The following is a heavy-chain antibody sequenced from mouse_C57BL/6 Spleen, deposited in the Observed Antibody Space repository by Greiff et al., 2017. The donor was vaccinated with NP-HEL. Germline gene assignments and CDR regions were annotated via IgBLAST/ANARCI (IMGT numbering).Heavy chain of an antibody. CDR1: GYAFSSSW. D-gene: IGHD1-1*01. Sequence: QVQLQQSGPELVKPGASVKISCKASGYAFSSSWMNWVKQRPGTGLEWIGRIYPGDGDTNYNGKFKGKATLTADKSSSTAYMQLSSLTSEDSAVYFCARRGSTGAMDYWGQGTSVTVSS. CDR3: ARRGSTGAMDY. CDR2: IYPGDGDT. V-gene: IGHV1-82*01. J-gene: IGHJ4*01.